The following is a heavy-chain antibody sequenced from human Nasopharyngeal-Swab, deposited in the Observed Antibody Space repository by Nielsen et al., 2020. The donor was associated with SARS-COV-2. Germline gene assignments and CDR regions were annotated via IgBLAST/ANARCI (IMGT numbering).Heavy chain of an antibody. CDR2: ISLSGTYI. CDR1: GITFSSYT. V-gene: IGHV3-21*01. J-gene: IGHJ4*02. D-gene: IGHD6-19*01. Sequence: GESLKISCVASGITFSSYTMNWVRQAPGKGLEWVSSISLSGTYIYYADSLKGRFTISRDNAKNSLYLQMNSLRAEDTAVYYCATDSSYSSAWYTPAHWGQGTLVTVSS. CDR3: ATDSSYSSAWYTPAH.